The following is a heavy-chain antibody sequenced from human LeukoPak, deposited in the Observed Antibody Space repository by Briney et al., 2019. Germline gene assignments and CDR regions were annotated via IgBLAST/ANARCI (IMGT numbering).Heavy chain of an antibody. D-gene: IGHD6-19*01. J-gene: IGHJ4*02. Sequence: GGSLRLSCAASGFTFSTYEMNWVRQAPGKGLEWVSYISSSGLTMYYADSVKGRFTISRDNAKNSLYLQMNSLRAEDTAVYYCARARIAVAGTHFDYWGQGTLVTVSS. CDR2: ISSSGLTM. CDR1: GFTFSTYE. V-gene: IGHV3-48*03. CDR3: ARARIAVAGTHFDY.